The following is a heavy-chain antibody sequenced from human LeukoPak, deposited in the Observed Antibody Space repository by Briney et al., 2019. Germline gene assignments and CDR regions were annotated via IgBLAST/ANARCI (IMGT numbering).Heavy chain of an antibody. CDR3: ARRDCGGDCYSGVKIDY. V-gene: IGHV4-59*05. J-gene: IGHJ4*02. CDR1: GGSISSYS. Sequence: SETLSLTFTVSGGSISSYSWSWIRQPPGKGLEWIGSSYYSGSTYYNPSLKSRVTISVDTSKKQFSLRLSSVTAADTAVYYCARRDCGGDCYSGVKIDYWGQGTLVTVFS. D-gene: IGHD2-21*01. CDR2: SYYSGST.